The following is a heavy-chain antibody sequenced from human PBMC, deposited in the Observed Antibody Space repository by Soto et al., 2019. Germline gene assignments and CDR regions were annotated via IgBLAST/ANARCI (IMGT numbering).Heavy chain of an antibody. Sequence: QVQLVQSGADVKKPGASVKASCTASGYTFTSYGISWVRQAPGQGLEWMGWISAYNGNTNYAQKLQGRVTMTTDTSTSTAYMELRSLRSDDTAVYYCARGTLPQLVQLTYYFDYWGQGTLVTVSS. V-gene: IGHV1-18*01. CDR1: GYTFTSYG. CDR3: ARGTLPQLVQLTYYFDY. D-gene: IGHD6-13*01. J-gene: IGHJ4*02. CDR2: ISAYNGNT.